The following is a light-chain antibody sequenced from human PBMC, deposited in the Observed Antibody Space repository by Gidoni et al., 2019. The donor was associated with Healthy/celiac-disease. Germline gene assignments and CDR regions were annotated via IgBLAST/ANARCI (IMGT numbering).Light chain of an antibody. CDR2: QDS. CDR3: QAWDSSSRGV. J-gene: IGLJ2*01. Sequence: SYELTQPPSVSVSPGQTASITCSGDKLGDKYACWYQQKPGQSPVLVIYQDSKRPSGIPARFSGSNSGNTATLTISGTQAMDEADYYCQAWDSSSRGVFGGGTKLTVL. V-gene: IGLV3-1*01. CDR1: KLGDKY.